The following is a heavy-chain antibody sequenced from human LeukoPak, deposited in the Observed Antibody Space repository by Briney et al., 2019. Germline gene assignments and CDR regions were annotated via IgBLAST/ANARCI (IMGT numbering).Heavy chain of an antibody. D-gene: IGHD3-22*01. CDR2: ISSRSSTK. CDR1: GFTFSTYS. V-gene: IGHV3-48*04. CDR3: AKEGEGHITMKALLTRDLDY. Sequence: GGSLRLSCAASGFTFSTYSMNWVRQAPGKGLEWVSYISSRSSTKYYVDSVKGRFTISRDNAKNSLYLQMNSLKAEDTAVYYCAKEGEGHITMKALLTRDLDYWGQGTLVTVSS. J-gene: IGHJ4*02.